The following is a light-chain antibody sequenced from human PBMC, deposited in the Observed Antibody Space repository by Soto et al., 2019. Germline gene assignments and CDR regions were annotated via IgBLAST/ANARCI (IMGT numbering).Light chain of an antibody. CDR3: SSYTTSNTRQIV. CDR1: SSDVGGYNY. J-gene: IGLJ1*01. V-gene: IGLV2-14*03. Sequence: QSALTQPASVSGSPGQSITISCTGTSSDVGGYNYVSWYQHHPGKAPKLMIFDVSNRPSGVSNRFSGSKSGNTASLTISGLQPEDEVDYYCSSYTTSNTRQIVFGTGTMVTVL. CDR2: DVS.